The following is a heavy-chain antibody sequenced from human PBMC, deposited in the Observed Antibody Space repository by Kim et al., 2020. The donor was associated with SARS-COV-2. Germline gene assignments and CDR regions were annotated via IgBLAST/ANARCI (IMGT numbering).Heavy chain of an antibody. CDR2: IIPIFGTA. D-gene: IGHD3-9*01. CDR3: ARDNPLYDILTGSTYFDY. Sequence: SVKVSCKASGGTFSSYAISWVRQAPGQGLEWMGGIIPIFGTANYAQKFQGRVTITADESTSTAYMELSSLRSEDTAVYYCARDNPLYDILTGSTYFDYWGQGTLVTVSS. J-gene: IGHJ4*02. CDR1: GGTFSSYA. V-gene: IGHV1-69*13.